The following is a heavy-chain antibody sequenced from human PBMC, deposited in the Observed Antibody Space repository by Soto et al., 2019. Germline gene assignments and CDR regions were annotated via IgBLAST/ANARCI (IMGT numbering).Heavy chain of an antibody. D-gene: IGHD6-13*01. Sequence: SVKVSCKASGGTFSSYAISWVRQAPGQGLEWMGGIIPIFGTANYAQKFQGRVTITADESTSTAYMELSSLRSEDTAVYYCARDRWVYSSSSYRTIAAAGPHFDYWGQGTLVTVPQ. CDR2: IIPIFGTA. J-gene: IGHJ4*02. CDR1: GGTFSSYA. V-gene: IGHV1-69*13. CDR3: ARDRWVYSSSSYRTIAAAGPHFDY.